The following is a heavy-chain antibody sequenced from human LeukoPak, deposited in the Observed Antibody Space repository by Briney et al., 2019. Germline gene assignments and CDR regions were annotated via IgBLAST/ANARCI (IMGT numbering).Heavy chain of an antibody. D-gene: IGHD5-12*01. Sequence: GGSLRLSXEASGFSIKIYEINWVRQAPGKALEWVSYISSRGTTMYYADSVKGRFTVSRDNAENSVYLQMNSVKAEDTAVYYCARENVNGYHSFDFWGQGTLVAVSS. CDR2: ISSRGTTM. CDR3: ARENVNGYHSFDF. J-gene: IGHJ4*02. CDR1: GFSIKIYE. V-gene: IGHV3-48*03.